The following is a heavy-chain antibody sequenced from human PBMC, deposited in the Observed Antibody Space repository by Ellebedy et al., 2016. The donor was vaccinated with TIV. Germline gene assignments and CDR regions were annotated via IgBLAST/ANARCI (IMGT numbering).Heavy chain of an antibody. D-gene: IGHD5-18*01. J-gene: IGHJ4*02. CDR2: IDTRGGSS. CDR1: GYTFTSFY. Sequence: ASVKVSCKASGYTFTSFYIHWVRQAPGQGLEWMGIIDTRGGSSTYAQRFQGRVTLTRDTSSSTLYMELSSLRSDDTAVYYCARSMDTAVVTAVRFWGQGTLVTVSS. V-gene: IGHV1-46*01. CDR3: ARSMDTAVVTAVRF.